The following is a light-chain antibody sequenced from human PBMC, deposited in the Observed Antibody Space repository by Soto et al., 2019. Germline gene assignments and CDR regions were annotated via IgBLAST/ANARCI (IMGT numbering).Light chain of an antibody. J-gene: IGKJ2*01. V-gene: IGKV3-20*01. Sequence: EIVLTQSPGTLSMSPGERATLSCRASQSVNSNFFAWYQQKPGQAPRLLIYGVSTRATGIPDRFTGSGSGTDFALTISGLEPEEFAVYYCQQYGNSPRTFGQGNKVEIK. CDR2: GVS. CDR1: QSVNSNF. CDR3: QQYGNSPRT.